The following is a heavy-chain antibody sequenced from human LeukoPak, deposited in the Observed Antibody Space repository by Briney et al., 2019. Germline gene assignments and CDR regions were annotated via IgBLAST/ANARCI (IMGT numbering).Heavy chain of an antibody. J-gene: IGHJ4*02. CDR3: VKDVGGSYAFDY. V-gene: IGHV3-64D*09. D-gene: IGHD1-26*01. Sequence: GGSLRLSCSASGFTFSRYAMHWVRQAPGKGLEYVSGINDNGGRTHYGDSVKGRFSISRDNSKNTLHLQMSTLRVEDTALYYCVKDVGGSYAFDYWGQGILVTVAS. CDR2: INDNGGRT. CDR1: GFTFSRYA.